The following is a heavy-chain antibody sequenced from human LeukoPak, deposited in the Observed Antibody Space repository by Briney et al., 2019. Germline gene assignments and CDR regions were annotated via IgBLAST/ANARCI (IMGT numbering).Heavy chain of an antibody. CDR3: TTTPSKRITMVRGGYYYGMDV. J-gene: IGHJ6*02. CDR1: GFTFSNAW. V-gene: IGHV3-15*01. Sequence: PGGSLRLSCAASGFTFSNAWMSWVRQAPGKGLEWVGRIKSKTDGGTTDYAAPVKGRFTISRDDSKNTLYLQMNSLKTEDTAVYYCTTTPSKRITMVRGGYYYGMDVWGQGTTVTVSS. CDR2: IKSKTDGGTT. D-gene: IGHD3-10*01.